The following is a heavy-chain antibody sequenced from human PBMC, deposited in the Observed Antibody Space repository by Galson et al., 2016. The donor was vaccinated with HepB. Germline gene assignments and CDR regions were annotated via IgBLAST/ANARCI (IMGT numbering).Heavy chain of an antibody. CDR2: INPSVGST. CDR1: GGTFSRYA. Sequence: SVKVSCTASGGTFSRYAISWVRQAPGQGLEWMGIINPSVGSTTYAQKFQGRVTMTRDTSTSTVYMELSSLRSDDTAVYSCARDSNVFGDQNRGLGFWGQGTTITVSS. V-gene: IGHV1-46*01. J-gene: IGHJ6*02. D-gene: IGHD2-21*01. CDR3: ARDSNVFGDQNRGLGF.